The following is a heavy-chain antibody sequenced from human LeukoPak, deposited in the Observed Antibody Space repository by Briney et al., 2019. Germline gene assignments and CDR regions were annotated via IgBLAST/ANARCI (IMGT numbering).Heavy chain of an antibody. J-gene: IGHJ6*03. CDR1: GGSISTYY. Sequence: SETLSLTCTVSGGSISTYYWSWIRQPPGKGLEWIGFIHKSGSTNHNPSLRGRVTISIDTSKNQVSLRLRSVTAADTAVYYCAREYGDFYMDVWGKGTTVTVSS. CDR2: IHKSGST. D-gene: IGHD4-17*01. V-gene: IGHV4-59*01. CDR3: AREYGDFYMDV.